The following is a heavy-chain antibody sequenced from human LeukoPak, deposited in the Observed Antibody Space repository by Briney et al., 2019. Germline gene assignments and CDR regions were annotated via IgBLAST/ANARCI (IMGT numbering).Heavy chain of an antibody. V-gene: IGHV1-2*02. D-gene: IGHD3-22*01. Sequence: ASVKVSCKASGYPFTGYYMHWVRQAPGQGLEWMGWINPNSGGTNYAQKFQGRVTMTRDTSISTAYMELSRLRSDDTAVYYCARDWVGRYYYDSSGYYGEWGQGTLVTVSS. CDR1: GYPFTGYY. CDR3: ARDWVGRYYYDSSGYYGE. J-gene: IGHJ4*02. CDR2: INPNSGGT.